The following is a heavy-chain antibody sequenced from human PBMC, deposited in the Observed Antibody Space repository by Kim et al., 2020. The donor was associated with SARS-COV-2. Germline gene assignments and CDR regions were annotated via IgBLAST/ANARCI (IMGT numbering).Heavy chain of an antibody. CDR2: ISSNGGST. V-gene: IGHV3-64*01. CDR1: GFTFSSYA. J-gene: IGHJ6*02. CDR3: ARGPYCSSTSCSDFYYYGMDV. D-gene: IGHD2-2*01. Sequence: GGSLRLSCAASGFTFSSYAMHWVRQAPGKGLEYVSAISSNGGSTYYANSVKGRFTISRDNSKNTQYLQMCSLRAEDMAVYYCARGPYCSSTSCSDFYYYGMDVWGQGTTVTVSS.